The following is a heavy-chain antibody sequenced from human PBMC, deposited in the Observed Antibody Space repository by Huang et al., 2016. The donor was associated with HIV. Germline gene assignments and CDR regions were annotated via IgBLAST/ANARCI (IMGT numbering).Heavy chain of an antibody. V-gene: IGHV1-8*03. CDR1: GFNFNYYD. J-gene: IGHJ4*02. CDR3: ARARGFLYDSTGYYSRYYFDS. D-gene: IGHD3-22*01. CDR2: MNPKLGNT. Sequence: QVQLVQSGAEVKKPGASVKVSCKASGFNFNYYDFNWVRQASGQGLEWLGWMNPKLGNTGYAEKFQGRCTITRTASITTAYMELRSLRSEDTAVYYCARARGFLYDSTGYYSRYYFDSWGQGTLVTISS.